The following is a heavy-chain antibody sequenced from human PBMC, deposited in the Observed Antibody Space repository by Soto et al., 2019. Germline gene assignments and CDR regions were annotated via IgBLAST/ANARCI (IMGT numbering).Heavy chain of an antibody. CDR3: AKDKGRLRVMYFIDY. CDR1: GFTFDNYV. J-gene: IGHJ4*02. D-gene: IGHD3-9*01. Sequence: GGSLRLSCAASGFTFDNYVLHWVRQAPGKGLEWVSGINWKSGTLGYADSVKGRFSISRDNAKKTLYLQMNNLRAEDTALYYCAKDKGRLRVMYFIDYWRQGTPVTVSS. V-gene: IGHV3-9*01. CDR2: INWKSGTL.